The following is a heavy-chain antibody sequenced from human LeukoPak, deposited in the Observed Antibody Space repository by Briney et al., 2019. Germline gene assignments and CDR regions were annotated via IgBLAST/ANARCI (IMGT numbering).Heavy chain of an antibody. V-gene: IGHV3-23*01. CDR2: ISGSGGST. J-gene: IGHJ4*02. CDR1: GFTFSSYA. CDR3: ARVKGYGGPFDY. Sequence: GGSLRLSCAASGFTFSSYAMSWVRQAPGKGLEWVSAISGSGGSTYYADSVKGRFIISRGNAKNSLYLQMNSLRAEDTAVYYCARVKGYGGPFDYWGQGTLVTVSS. D-gene: IGHD4-23*01.